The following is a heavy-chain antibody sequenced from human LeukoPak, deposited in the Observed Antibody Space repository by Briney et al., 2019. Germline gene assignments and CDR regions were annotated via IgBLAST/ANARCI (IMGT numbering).Heavy chain of an antibody. D-gene: IGHD3-3*01. CDR2: IYYSGST. J-gene: IGHJ4*02. CDR1: GGSISSYY. CDR3: ARTSEFWSGYQPFDY. Sequence: SETLSLTCTVSGGSISSYYWSWIRQPPGKGLEWIGYIYYSGSTNYNPSLKSRVTISVYTSKNQFSLKLSSVTAADTAVYYCARTSEFWSGYQPFDYWGQGTLVTVSS. V-gene: IGHV4-59*01.